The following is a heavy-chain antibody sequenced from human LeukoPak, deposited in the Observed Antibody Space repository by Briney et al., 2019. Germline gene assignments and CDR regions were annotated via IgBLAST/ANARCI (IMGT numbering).Heavy chain of an antibody. Sequence: GGSLRLSCAASGFTFGNYDFNWVRQAPGKGLERVTAISTAGTFIYYADSVKGRFTISRDNSKNTLFLQMNSLKAEDTALYYCAKESGYSSGWDYFDSWGHGTLVTVSS. V-gene: IGHV3-23*01. CDR1: GFTFGNYD. D-gene: IGHD3-10*01. CDR2: ISTAGTFI. J-gene: IGHJ4*01. CDR3: AKESGYSSGWDYFDS.